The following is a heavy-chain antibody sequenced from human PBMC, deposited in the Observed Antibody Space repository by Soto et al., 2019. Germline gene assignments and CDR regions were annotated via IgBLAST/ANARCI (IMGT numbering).Heavy chain of an antibody. CDR1: GFTFSGSA. J-gene: IGHJ5*02. V-gene: IGHV3-73*01. D-gene: IGHD3-22*01. CDR2: IRSKANSYAT. CDR3: TRRLGVGWFDP. Sequence: GGSLRLSCAASGFTFSGSAMHWVRQASGKGLEWAGRIRSKANSYATAYAASVKGRFTISRDDSKNTAYLQMNSLKTEDTAVDYCTRRLGVGWFDPWGQGTLVNVSS.